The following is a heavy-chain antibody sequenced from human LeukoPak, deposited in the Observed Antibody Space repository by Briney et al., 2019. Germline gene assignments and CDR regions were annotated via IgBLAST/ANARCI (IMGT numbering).Heavy chain of an antibody. V-gene: IGHV3-30*18. J-gene: IGHJ4*02. Sequence: GGSLRLSCAASGFTFSSYGMHWVRQAPGKGLEWVAVISYDGSNKYYADSVKGRFTISRDNSKNTLYLQMNSLRAEDTAVYYCAKDYYYSSGYPYYWGQGTLVTVSS. CDR3: AKDYYYSSGYPYY. D-gene: IGHD3-22*01. CDR1: GFTFSSYG. CDR2: ISYDGSNK.